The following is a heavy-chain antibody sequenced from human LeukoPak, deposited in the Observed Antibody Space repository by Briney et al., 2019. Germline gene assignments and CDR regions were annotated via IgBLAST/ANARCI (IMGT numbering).Heavy chain of an antibody. D-gene: IGHD3-10*01. CDR1: GFTFKTYG. V-gene: IGHV3-33*01. CDR3: ARDGAVGRPIDP. Sequence: GGSLRLSCVASGFTFKTYGFHWVRQPPGKGLEWVAVIWSDGSQKYYAESLKGRFTISRDDSKNTLYLQMNSLSVEDTAVYYCARDGAVGRPIDPWGLGTLVTVSS. J-gene: IGHJ5*02. CDR2: IWSDGSQK.